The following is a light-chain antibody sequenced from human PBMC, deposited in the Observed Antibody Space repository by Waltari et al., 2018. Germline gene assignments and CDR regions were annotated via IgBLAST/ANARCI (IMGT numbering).Light chain of an antibody. CDR2: LGS. CDR3: MQALQTPPG. CDR1: QGLLHSNGYNY. J-gene: IGKJ1*01. Sequence: DIVMTQSPLSLPVTPGEPASISCRSTQGLLHSNGYNYLDWYLQKPGQSPQLLIYLGSNRASGVPDRFSGSGSGTDFTLKISRVEAEDVGVYYCMQALQTPPGFGQGTKVEIK. V-gene: IGKV2-28*01.